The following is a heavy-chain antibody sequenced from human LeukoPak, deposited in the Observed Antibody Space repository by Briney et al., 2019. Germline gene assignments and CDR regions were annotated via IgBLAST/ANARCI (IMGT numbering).Heavy chain of an antibody. CDR1: GFTFSDYW. Sequence: GGSLRLSCAASGFTFSDYWMNWVRLAPGKGLEWVASIRQDGSEKYYVDSVKGRFTISRDNTKNSPYLQMNSLRAEDTAVYYCARRKGTVVTTGFDYWGQGTLVTVSS. D-gene: IGHD4-23*01. J-gene: IGHJ4*02. CDR3: ARRKGTVVTTGFDY. V-gene: IGHV3-7*01. CDR2: IRQDGSEK.